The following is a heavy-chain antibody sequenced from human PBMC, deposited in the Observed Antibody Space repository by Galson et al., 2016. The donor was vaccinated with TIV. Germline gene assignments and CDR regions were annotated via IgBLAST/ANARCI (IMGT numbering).Heavy chain of an antibody. CDR3: ARVTTFGGLFAESHLDY. V-gene: IGHV3-7*01. D-gene: IGHD3-16*01. J-gene: IGHJ4*02. Sequence: SLRLSCAASGFTFGFYWMSWVRQAPGKGLEWVASIKQDGSEKHYVDSVKGRFTISRDNAKDSLCLQMNRLRAENTAVYYCARVTTFGGLFAESHLDYWGQGTLVTVSS. CDR2: IKQDGSEK. CDR1: GFTFGFYW.